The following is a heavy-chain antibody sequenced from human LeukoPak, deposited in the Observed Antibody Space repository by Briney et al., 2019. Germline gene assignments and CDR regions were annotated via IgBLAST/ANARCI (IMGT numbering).Heavy chain of an antibody. J-gene: IGHJ4*02. Sequence: SETLSLTCTVSGGSITSYYWSWIRQPAGKGLEWIGRIHTSGSTNCNPSLKSRVTISVDTSKNQFSLKLSSVTAADTAVYYCARDLVAVAGSFDYWGQGTLVTVSS. V-gene: IGHV4-4*07. D-gene: IGHD6-19*01. CDR2: IHTSGST. CDR1: GGSITSYY. CDR3: ARDLVAVAGSFDY.